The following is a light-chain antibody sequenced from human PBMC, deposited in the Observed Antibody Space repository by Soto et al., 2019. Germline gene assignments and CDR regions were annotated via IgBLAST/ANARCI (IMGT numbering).Light chain of an antibody. CDR3: CSYAGISTVL. J-gene: IGLJ2*01. V-gene: IGLV2-23*01. CDR1: SSDVGSYNL. CDR2: EGS. Sequence: QSVLTQPASVSGSPGQSITISCTGTSSDVGSYNLVSWYQQHPGKAPKLMIYEGSKRPSGVSHRFSGSKSGNTASLTISGLQAEDEAGYYCCSYAGISTVLFGGGTKLTVL.